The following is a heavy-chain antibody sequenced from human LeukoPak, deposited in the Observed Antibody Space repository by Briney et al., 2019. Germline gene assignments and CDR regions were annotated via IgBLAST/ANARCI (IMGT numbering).Heavy chain of an antibody. D-gene: IGHD3-22*01. J-gene: IGHJ4*02. V-gene: IGHV4-30-2*01. CDR2: IYHSGST. Sequence: SETLSLTCAVSGGSISSGGYSWSWIRQPPGKGLEWIGYIYHSGSTYYNPSLKSRVTISVDRSKNQFSLKLSSVTAADTAVYYCAASIYYYDSSGYYPVDYWGQGTLVTVSS. CDR1: GGSISSGGYS. CDR3: AASIYYYDSSGYYPVDY.